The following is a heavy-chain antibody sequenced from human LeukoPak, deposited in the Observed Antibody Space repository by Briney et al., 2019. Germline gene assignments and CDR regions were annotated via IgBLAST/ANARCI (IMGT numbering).Heavy chain of an antibody. V-gene: IGHV3-53*01. CDR1: GFTVNNKY. CDR2: IYNDGRT. CDR3: AKDVESSGWPRGYFHY. D-gene: IGHD3-10*01. Sequence: TGGSLRLSCAASGFTVNNKYMTWVRQAPGKGLEWVSLIYNDGRTYYADSVKGRCTISRDNLKNVLYLQMNSLKVEDTALYYCAKDVESSGWPRGYFHYWGQGTLVTVSS. J-gene: IGHJ4*02.